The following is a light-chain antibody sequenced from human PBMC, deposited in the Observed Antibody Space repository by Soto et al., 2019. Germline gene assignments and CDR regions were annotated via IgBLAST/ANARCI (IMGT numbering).Light chain of an antibody. J-gene: IGLJ3*02. CDR1: SSNIGSNY. V-gene: IGLV1-51*01. Sequence: QSVLTQPPSVSASPGQRVTISCSGSSSNIGSNYVSWFQQLPGTAPKLLIYDNNMRPSGIPDRFSGSKSGTSATLGITGLQTGDEADYYCGTWDSSLSAGVFSGGTKLTVL. CDR3: GTWDSSLSAGV. CDR2: DNN.